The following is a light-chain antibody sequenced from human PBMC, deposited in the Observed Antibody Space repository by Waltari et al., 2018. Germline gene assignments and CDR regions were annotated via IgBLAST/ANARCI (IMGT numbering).Light chain of an antibody. CDR2: EVN. CDR3: CSYRGGHSWV. CDR1: SNDIGSYNR. J-gene: IGLJ3*02. V-gene: IGLV2-23*02. Sequence: QSALTLPASVSGSPGQSISISCTGTSNDIGSYNRVPWYQPHPGKAPKLLIYEVNKRPAGVSGRFSGSKSGNTASLTISGLQAEDEGDYYCCSYRGGHSWVFGGGAKLTVL.